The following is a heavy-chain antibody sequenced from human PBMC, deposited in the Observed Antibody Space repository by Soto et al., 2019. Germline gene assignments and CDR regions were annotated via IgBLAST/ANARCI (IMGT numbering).Heavy chain of an antibody. CDR3: ARVEGKMVRDY. CDR2: MNPNSGNT. V-gene: IGHV1-18*01. CDR1: GYTFTSYD. D-gene: IGHD6-13*01. J-gene: IGHJ4*02. Sequence: ASVKVSCKASGYTFTSYDINWVRQATGQGLEWMGWMNPNSGNTNYAQKLQGRVTMTTDTSTSTAYMELRSLRSDDTAVYYCARVEGKMVRDYWGQGTLVTVSS.